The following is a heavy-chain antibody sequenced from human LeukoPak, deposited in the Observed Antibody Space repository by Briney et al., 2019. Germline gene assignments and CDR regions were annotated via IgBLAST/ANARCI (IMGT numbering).Heavy chain of an antibody. V-gene: IGHV3-20*01. Sequence: PGGSLRLSCAASGFTFSSYDMTGVRQAPGRGLEWVSGINWNGGSTGYADSVKGRFTISRDNAKNSLYLQMNSLRAEDTALYHCARVLVDYGSGSYLYYFDYWGQGTLVTVSS. CDR2: INWNGGST. CDR1: GFTFSSYD. D-gene: IGHD3-10*01. J-gene: IGHJ4*02. CDR3: ARVLVDYGSGSYLYYFDY.